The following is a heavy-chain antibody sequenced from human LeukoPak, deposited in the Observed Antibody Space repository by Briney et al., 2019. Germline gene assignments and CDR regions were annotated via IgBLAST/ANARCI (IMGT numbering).Heavy chain of an antibody. J-gene: IGHJ3*02. Sequence: GGSLTLSCAASGLTFSSYSMNWVRQPPGKGLEWVSAISSSSSYIYYADSVKGRFTISRDNAKNSLYLQMNSLRAEDTAVYYCARDNIVVPAATDAFDIWGQGTMVTVSS. D-gene: IGHD2-2*01. CDR3: ARDNIVVPAATDAFDI. CDR2: ISSSSSYI. V-gene: IGHV3-21*01. CDR1: GLTFSSYS.